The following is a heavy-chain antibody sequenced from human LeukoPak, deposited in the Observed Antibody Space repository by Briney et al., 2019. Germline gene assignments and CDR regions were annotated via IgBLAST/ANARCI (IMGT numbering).Heavy chain of an antibody. J-gene: IGHJ6*02. CDR3: AREMGVVTAHGIDV. Sequence: PSETLSLTCIVSSGSISSISSNNYHWGWIRQPPGKGLEWIGSIYYSGSTYYNPSLKSRVTISVDTSKNQFSLKLSSVTAADTALYYCAREMGVVTAHGIDVWGQGTTVTVSS. CDR1: SGSISSISSNNYH. CDR2: IYYSGST. D-gene: IGHD4-23*01. V-gene: IGHV4-39*02.